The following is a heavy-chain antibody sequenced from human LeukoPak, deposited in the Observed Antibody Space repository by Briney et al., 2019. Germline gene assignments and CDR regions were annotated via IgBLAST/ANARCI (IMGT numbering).Heavy chain of an antibody. CDR2: IYYSGST. CDR3: ARGEPDSYGGPVEDY. D-gene: IGHD5-18*01. CDR1: GGSISSYY. J-gene: IGHJ4*02. Sequence: SETLSLTCTVSGGSISSYYWSWIRQPTGKGLEWIGYIYYSGSTNYNPSLKSRATISVDTSKNQFSLKLSSVTAADTAVYYCARGEPDSYGGPVEDYWGQGTLVTVSS. V-gene: IGHV4-59*01.